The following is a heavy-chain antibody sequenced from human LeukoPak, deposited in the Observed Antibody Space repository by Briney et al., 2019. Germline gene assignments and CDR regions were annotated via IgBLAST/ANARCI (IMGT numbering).Heavy chain of an antibody. CDR2: IKPDGSET. CDR1: GFNFNTYW. CDR3: ARAITDSDY. J-gene: IGHJ4*02. Sequence: GGSLRLSCAASGFNFNTYWMSWVRQAPGKGLEWVANIKPDGSETNYVDSVKGRFTISRDNAKRSLYLQMNSLRVEDTAVYYCARAITDSDYWGQGTLVTVSS. V-gene: IGHV3-7*01. D-gene: IGHD1-14*01.